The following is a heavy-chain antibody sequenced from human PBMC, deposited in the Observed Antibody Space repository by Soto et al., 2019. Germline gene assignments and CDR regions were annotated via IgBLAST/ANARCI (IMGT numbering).Heavy chain of an antibody. V-gene: IGHV6-1*01. D-gene: IGHD3-3*01. Sequence: QVQLQQSGPGLVKPSQTLSLTCAISGDSVSSNSAAWNWIRQSPSRGLEWLGRTYYRSKWYNDYAVSVKSRISINPDTSKNQFSLQLNSVTPEDTAVYYCAMQGFWSGYYSPYYYYYGMDVWGQGTTVTVSS. J-gene: IGHJ6*02. CDR3: AMQGFWSGYYSPYYYYYGMDV. CDR1: GDSVSSNSAA. CDR2: TYYRSKWYN.